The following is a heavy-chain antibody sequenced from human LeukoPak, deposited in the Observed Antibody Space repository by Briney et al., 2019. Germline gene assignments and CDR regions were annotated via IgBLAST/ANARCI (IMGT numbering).Heavy chain of an antibody. CDR3: ARGPYGKLDY. CDR2: IYYSGST. Sequence: PSETLSLTCTVSGGSISSYCWSWIRQPPGKGLEWIGYIYYSGSTNYNPSLKSRVTISVDTSKNQFSLKLSSVTAADTAVYYCARGPYGKLDYWGQGTLVTVSS. D-gene: IGHD4-17*01. V-gene: IGHV4-59*01. CDR1: GGSISSYC. J-gene: IGHJ4*02.